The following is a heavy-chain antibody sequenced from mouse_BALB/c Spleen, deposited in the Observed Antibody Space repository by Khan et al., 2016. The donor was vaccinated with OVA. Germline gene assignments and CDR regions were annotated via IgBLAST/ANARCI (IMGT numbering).Heavy chain of an antibody. V-gene: IGHV1-7*01. Sequence: QVQLKQSGAELAKPGASVKMSCKASGYTFTTYWMHWIKQRPGQGLEWIGYINPSTGYTEYNQKFKDKATLTTDKSSSTAYMQLSSLTFEDSAVYYCTRRGLSGIFAYWGQGTLVTVSA. J-gene: IGHJ3*01. CDR1: GYTFTTYW. D-gene: IGHD1-1*02. CDR3: TRRGLSGIFAY. CDR2: INPSTGYT.